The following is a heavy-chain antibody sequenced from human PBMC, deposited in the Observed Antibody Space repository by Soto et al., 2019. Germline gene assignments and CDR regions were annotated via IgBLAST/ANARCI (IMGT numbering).Heavy chain of an antibody. V-gene: IGHV1-69*01. CDR1: GGTFSSYA. J-gene: IGHJ4*02. CDR3: ARGGNYYDSSGYYQPLGY. D-gene: IGHD3-22*01. CDR2: IIPIFGTA. Sequence: QVQLVQSGAEVKKPGSSVKVSCKASGGTFSSYAISWVRQAPGQGLEWMGGIIPIFGTANYAQKFQGRVTITADESTSTAYMELSSLRSEDMAVYYCARGGNYYDSSGYYQPLGYWGQGTLVTVSS.